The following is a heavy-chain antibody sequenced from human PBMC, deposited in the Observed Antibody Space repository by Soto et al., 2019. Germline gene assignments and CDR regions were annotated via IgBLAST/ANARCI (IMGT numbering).Heavy chain of an antibody. CDR3: AARPPYFASTLMYSSGSPNPFDY. CDR1: GYTFTSYY. V-gene: IGHV1-46*03. D-gene: IGHD6-19*01. CDR2: INPSGGST. J-gene: IGHJ4*02. Sequence: GASVKVSCKASGYTFTSYYMHWVRQAPGQGLEWMGIINPSGGSTSYAQKFQGRVTMTRDTSTSTVYMELSSLRSEDTAVYYCAARPPYFASTLMYSSGSPNPFDYWGQGTLVTVSS.